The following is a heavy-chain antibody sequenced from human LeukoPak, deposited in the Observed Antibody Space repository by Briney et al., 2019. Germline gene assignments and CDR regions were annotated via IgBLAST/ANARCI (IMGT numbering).Heavy chain of an antibody. Sequence: SETLSLTCTVSGGSISSGSYYWSWIRQPAGKGLEWIGRIYTSGSTEYNPSLKSRVTISIDTSKNQFSLKLSSVTATDTAVYYCARDGYSSGWAFDPWGQGTWSPSPQ. CDR3: ARDGYSSGWAFDP. V-gene: IGHV4-61*02. CDR2: IYTSGST. D-gene: IGHD6-19*01. CDR1: GGSISSGSYY. J-gene: IGHJ5*02.